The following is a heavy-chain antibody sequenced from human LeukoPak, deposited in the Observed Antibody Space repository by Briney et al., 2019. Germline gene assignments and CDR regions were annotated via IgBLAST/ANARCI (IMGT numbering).Heavy chain of an antibody. Sequence: SQTLSLTCTVSGVSISSGGYYWSWLRQHPGKCLEWIGSIYYSGSTNYNPSLQGRVTISLDTSRNQFSLKLSSVTAADTAVYYCASGDNDPLFDYWGQGTLVTVSS. CDR2: IYYSGST. J-gene: IGHJ4*02. D-gene: IGHD1-1*01. V-gene: IGHV4-31*03. CDR3: ASGDNDPLFDY. CDR1: GVSISSGGYY.